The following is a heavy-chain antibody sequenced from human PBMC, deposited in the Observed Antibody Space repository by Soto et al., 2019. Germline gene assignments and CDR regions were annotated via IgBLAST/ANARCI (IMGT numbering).Heavy chain of an antibody. V-gene: IGHV1-2*02. CDR1: GHPFPGYY. CDR3: AGRYCSSTSCFRYFDY. J-gene: IGHJ4*02. CDR2: INPNSGGT. Sequence: ASVKVSCKASGHPFPGYYMHRVRQAPGQGLEWMGWINPNSGGTNYAQKFQGRVTMTRDTSISTAYMELSRLRSDDTAVYYCAGRYCSSTSCFRYFDYWGQGTLVTVSS. D-gene: IGHD2-2*01.